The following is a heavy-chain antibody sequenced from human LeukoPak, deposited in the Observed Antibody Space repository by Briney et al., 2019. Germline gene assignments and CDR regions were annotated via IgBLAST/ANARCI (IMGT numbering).Heavy chain of an antibody. CDR2: ISSSSSYI. CDR1: GFTSSSYS. CDR3: ARAGSAYYYYYYMDV. Sequence: GGSLRLSCAASGFTSSSYSMNWVRQAPGKGLEWVSSISSSSSYIYYADSVKGRFTISRDNAKNSLYLQMNSLRVEDTAVYYCARAGSAYYYYYYMDVWGKGTTVTISS. V-gene: IGHV3-21*01. D-gene: IGHD1-14*01. J-gene: IGHJ6*03.